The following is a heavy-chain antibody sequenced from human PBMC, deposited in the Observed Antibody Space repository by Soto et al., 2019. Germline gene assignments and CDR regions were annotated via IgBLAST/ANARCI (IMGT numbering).Heavy chain of an antibody. D-gene: IGHD2-2*01. CDR2: INPSVGST. CDR1: GYTFTSYY. CDR3: ARNCDQLLSLDY. V-gene: IGHV1-46*01. J-gene: IGHJ4*02. Sequence: QVQLVQSGAEVKKPGASVKVSCKAAGYTFTSYYMHWVRQATGQGLEWMGIINPSVGSTNYAQKFQGRITMTRDTSTSTVYMELSSLRSEDTAVYYGARNCDQLLSLDYWGQGTLVTVSS.